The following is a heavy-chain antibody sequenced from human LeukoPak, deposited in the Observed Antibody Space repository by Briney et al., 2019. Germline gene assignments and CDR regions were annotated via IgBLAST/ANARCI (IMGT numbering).Heavy chain of an antibody. J-gene: IGHJ5*02. CDR3: ARHDTSGWYAFDQ. Sequence: PGGYLRLSCAASGFTSSSHWMHWVRQAPGKGLVWVSRINTDGSSTNYADSVKGRFTISRDNAKNTLYLQMSSLRAEDTAVYYCARHDTSGWYAFDQWGQGTLVTVSS. V-gene: IGHV3-74*01. CDR1: GFTSSSHW. CDR2: INTDGSST. D-gene: IGHD6-19*01.